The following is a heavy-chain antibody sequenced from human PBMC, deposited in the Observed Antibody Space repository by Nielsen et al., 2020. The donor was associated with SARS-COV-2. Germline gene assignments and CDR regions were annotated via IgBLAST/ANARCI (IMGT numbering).Heavy chain of an antibody. CDR3: ARGGVRFDY. J-gene: IGHJ4*02. V-gene: IGHV3-74*01. D-gene: IGHD1-26*01. CDR2: INSDGSST. Sequence: GESLKISCAASGFTFSSYWMHWVRQAPGKGLVWVSRINSDGSSTSYADSVKGRFTISRDNAKNTLYLQMNSLRAEDTAVYYCARGGVRFDYWGQGTLVTVSS. CDR1: GFTFSSYW.